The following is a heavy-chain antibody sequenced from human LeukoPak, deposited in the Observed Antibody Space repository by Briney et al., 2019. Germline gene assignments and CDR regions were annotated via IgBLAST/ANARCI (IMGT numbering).Heavy chain of an antibody. D-gene: IGHD3-22*01. CDR1: GFTFSSYS. J-gene: IGHJ4*02. CDR3: ARVLIPPNDSSAYAPWYFDY. Sequence: GALRLSCAASGFTFSSYSMNWVRQAPGKGLEWVSYISSSSTIIYYADSVKGRFTISRDNAKNSLYLQMNSLRAEDTAVYYCARVLIPPNDSSAYAPWYFDYWGQGTLVTVSS. V-gene: IGHV3-48*04. CDR2: ISSSSTII.